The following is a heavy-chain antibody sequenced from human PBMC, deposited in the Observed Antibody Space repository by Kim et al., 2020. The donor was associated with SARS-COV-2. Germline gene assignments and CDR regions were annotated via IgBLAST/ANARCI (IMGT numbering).Heavy chain of an antibody. CDR2: INHSGRT. J-gene: IGHJ2*01. Sequence: SETLSLTCAVYGGSFSGYYWSWIRQPPVKGLEWIGEINHSGRTNYNPSLKSRVTISVDTSKNQFSLKLTSVTAADAALYFCARRLSNTSGWGSHYCDLWG. CDR1: GGSFSGYY. CDR3: ARRLSNTSGWGSHYCDL. D-gene: IGHD3-10*01. V-gene: IGHV4-34*01.